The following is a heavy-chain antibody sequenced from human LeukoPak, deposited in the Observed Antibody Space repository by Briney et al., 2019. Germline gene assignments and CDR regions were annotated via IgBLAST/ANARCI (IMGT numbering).Heavy chain of an antibody. J-gene: IGHJ3*02. V-gene: IGHV5-51*01. D-gene: IGHD6-19*01. CDR3: ARHRYSSGLDAFDI. CDR2: IYPGDSDT. Sequence: KNGESLKISCQGSGYSFTSHWIGWVRQMPGKSLEWMGIIYPGDSDTRYSPSFQGQVTISADKSISTAYLQWSSLKASDTAMYYCARHRYSSGLDAFDIWGQGTMVTVSS. CDR1: GYSFTSHW.